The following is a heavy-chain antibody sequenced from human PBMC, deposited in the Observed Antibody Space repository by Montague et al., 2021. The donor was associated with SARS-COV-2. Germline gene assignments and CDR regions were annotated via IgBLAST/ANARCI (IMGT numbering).Heavy chain of an antibody. J-gene: IGHJ5*02. CDR2: TYYRSKWYV. V-gene: IGHV6-1*01. CDR3: ARSKLLRSGYSSGWYGPGWFDP. CDR1: RDSVSSNSGA. Sequence: CAISRDSVSSNSGAWNWIRLSPSRGLEWLGRTYYRSKWYVDYAGSVRSRITINPDTSKNQFSLQMSSVTPNDTAVYYCARSKLLRSGYSSGWYGPGWFDPWGQGTPVTVSS. D-gene: IGHD6-19*01.